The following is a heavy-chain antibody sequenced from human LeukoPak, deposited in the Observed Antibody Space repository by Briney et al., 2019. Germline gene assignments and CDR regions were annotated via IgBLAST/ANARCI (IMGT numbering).Heavy chain of an antibody. J-gene: IGHJ6*01. Sequence: SSETLSLTCTVSGGSIRSTSYYWGWIRQPPGKGLEWIGNIYYSGSTYYNPSLKSRVTISVDTSKNQFSLKLSSVTAADTAVYYCARGLYYNSSGRYGMDVWGQGTTVTVSS. CDR1: GGSIRSTSYY. CDR3: ARGLYYNSSGRYGMDV. CDR2: IYYSGST. V-gene: IGHV4-39*01. D-gene: IGHD3-10*01.